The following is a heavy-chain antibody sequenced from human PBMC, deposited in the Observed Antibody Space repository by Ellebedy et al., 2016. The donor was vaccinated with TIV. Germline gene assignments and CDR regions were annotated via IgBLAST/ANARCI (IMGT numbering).Heavy chain of an antibody. CDR2: INQDGKQT. V-gene: IGHV3-7*01. CDR3: VRDGSGSLDY. Sequence: GGSLRLSCAASGFTFNSYWMSWVRQAPGKGLEWVANINQDGKQTYYVDSVKGRFTISRDNAKNSLYLQMNSLRADDMAVYYCVRDGSGSLDYWGQGTLVTVSS. D-gene: IGHD3-10*01. CDR1: GFTFNSYW. J-gene: IGHJ4*02.